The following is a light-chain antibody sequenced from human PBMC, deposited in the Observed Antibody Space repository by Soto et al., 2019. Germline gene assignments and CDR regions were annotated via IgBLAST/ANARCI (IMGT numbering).Light chain of an antibody. CDR2: KAS. V-gene: IGKV1-5*03. CDR1: QDIGNF. CDR3: QHYNSYSEA. J-gene: IGKJ1*01. Sequence: DIQITQSLPTLSASVGDRVTITCQASQDIGNFLSWYQQKPGKVPKLLIYKASTLKSGVPSRFSGSGSGTEFTLTISSLQPDDFATYYCQHYNSYSEAFGQGAKVDIK.